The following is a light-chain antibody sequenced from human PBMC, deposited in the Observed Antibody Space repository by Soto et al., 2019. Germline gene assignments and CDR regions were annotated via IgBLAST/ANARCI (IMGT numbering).Light chain of an antibody. CDR1: QSVSSN. CDR2: GAS. CDR3: QQYNNWPPA. Sequence: EIVMTQSPATLWVSPGEGATLSCRASQSVSSNLAWYQQKPGQAPRLLIYGASTRATGIPARFSGSGSGTEFPLTISSLQSEDFAVYSCQQYNNWPPAFGQGTRLEIK. J-gene: IGKJ5*01. V-gene: IGKV3-15*01.